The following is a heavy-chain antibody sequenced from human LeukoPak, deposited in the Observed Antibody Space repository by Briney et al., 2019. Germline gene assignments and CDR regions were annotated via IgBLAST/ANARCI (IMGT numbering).Heavy chain of an antibody. CDR2: ISSSGSTI. CDR3: ARGPYYYDSSGYWYNWFDP. Sequence: GGSLRLSCAASGFTFSSYEMNWVRQAPGKGLEWVSYISSSGSTIYYADSVKGRFTISRDNAKNSLYLQMNSLRAEDTAVYYCARGPYYYDSSGYWYNWFDPWGQGTLVTVSS. V-gene: IGHV3-48*03. D-gene: IGHD3-22*01. J-gene: IGHJ5*02. CDR1: GFTFSSYE.